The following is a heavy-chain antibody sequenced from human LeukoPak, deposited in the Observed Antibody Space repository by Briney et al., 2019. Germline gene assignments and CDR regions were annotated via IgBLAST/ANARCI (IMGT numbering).Heavy chain of an antibody. V-gene: IGHV4-34*01. D-gene: IGHD6-19*01. CDR1: GGSFSGYY. CDR3: ARLDPGIAVAGSAS. Sequence: SETLSLTCAVYGGSFSGYYWSWIRQPPGKGLEWIGEINHSGSTNYNPSLKSRVTISVDTSKNQFSLKLSSVTAADTAVYYCARLDPGIAVAGSASWGQGTMVTVSS. CDR2: INHSGST. J-gene: IGHJ3*01.